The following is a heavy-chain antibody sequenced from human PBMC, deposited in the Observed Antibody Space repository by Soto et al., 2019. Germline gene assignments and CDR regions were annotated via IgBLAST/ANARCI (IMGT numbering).Heavy chain of an antibody. V-gene: IGHV3-23*01. Sequence: EVQLLESGGGLVQPGGSLRLSCAASGFTFSSYAMSWVRQAPGKGLEWVSAISGSGGSTYYADSVKGRFTISRDNSKNTLYLQMNSLRAEDTAVYYCARTRDARYFDWLLSGYFDYWGQGTLVTVSS. J-gene: IGHJ4*02. CDR1: GFTFSSYA. D-gene: IGHD3-9*01. CDR3: ARTRDARYFDWLLSGYFDY. CDR2: ISGSGGST.